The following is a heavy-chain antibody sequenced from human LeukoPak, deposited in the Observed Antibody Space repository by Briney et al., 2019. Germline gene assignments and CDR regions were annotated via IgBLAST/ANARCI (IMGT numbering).Heavy chain of an antibody. Sequence: ASVKVSCKASGGTFSSYAISWVRQAPGQGLEGMGGIIPIFGTANYAQKFQGRVTITTDESTSTAYMELSSLRSEDTAVYYCARNMDLPVGASHYCYYMGVGAKGTTVTVSS. V-gene: IGHV1-69*05. CDR2: IIPIFGTA. J-gene: IGHJ6*03. D-gene: IGHD1-26*01. CDR1: GGTFSSYA. CDR3: ARNMDLPVGASHYCYYMGV.